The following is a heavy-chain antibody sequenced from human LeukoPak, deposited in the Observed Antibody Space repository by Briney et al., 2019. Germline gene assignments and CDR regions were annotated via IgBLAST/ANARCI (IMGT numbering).Heavy chain of an antibody. D-gene: IGHD2-15*01. J-gene: IGHJ4*02. Sequence: GGSLRLSCAASEFSVGSNYMTWVRQAPGKGLEWVGFIRSKVYGGTPEYAASVKGRFTISRDDSKGIAYLQMNSLKTEDTAVYYCTRDQTPYYWGQGTLVTVSS. CDR1: EFSVGSNY. CDR3: TRDQTPYY. V-gene: IGHV3-49*04. CDR2: IRSKVYGGTP.